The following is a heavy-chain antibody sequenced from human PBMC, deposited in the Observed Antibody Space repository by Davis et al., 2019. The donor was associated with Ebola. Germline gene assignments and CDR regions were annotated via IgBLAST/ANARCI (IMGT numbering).Heavy chain of an antibody. Sequence: HTGGSLRLSCTVSGFTFSNNWMSWVRQVPGKGLVWVSSINRDGTTTTYADSVKGRFTISRDNAKNSLYLQMNSLRAEDTAVYYCARGPRWGGEVYNDYWGQGTLVTVSS. D-gene: IGHD2-21*01. CDR1: GFTFSNNW. CDR2: INRDGTTT. J-gene: IGHJ4*02. CDR3: ARGPRWGGEVYNDY. V-gene: IGHV3-74*01.